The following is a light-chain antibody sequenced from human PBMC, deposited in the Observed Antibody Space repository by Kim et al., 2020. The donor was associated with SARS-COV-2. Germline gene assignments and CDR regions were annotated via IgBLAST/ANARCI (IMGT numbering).Light chain of an antibody. Sequence: GQSVTIPCAGTSGGVGGYIYVSCYQQHPGKAPKLMIYDVSNRLSGGSNRFTGAKSGNTASLTISGLQAEGEADYYCSSYTSSSTRVFGGGTQLTVL. J-gene: IGLJ3*02. CDR3: SSYTSSSTRV. CDR2: DVS. CDR1: SGGVGGYIY. V-gene: IGLV2-14*03.